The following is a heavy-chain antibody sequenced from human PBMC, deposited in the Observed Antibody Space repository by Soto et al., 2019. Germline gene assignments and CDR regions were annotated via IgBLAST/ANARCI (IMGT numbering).Heavy chain of an antibody. Sequence: SETLSLTCTVSGDTVSSTRWWSWVRLSPGRGLEWIGDIYHLGTTNYNPSLKRRVSISLDKSKNQFSLKLTSVTAADTAVYYCARMAIRRGMDVWGQGTTVTVSS. CDR3: ARMAIRRGMDV. CDR2: IYHLGTT. J-gene: IGHJ6*02. CDR1: GDTVSSTRW. V-gene: IGHV4-4*02.